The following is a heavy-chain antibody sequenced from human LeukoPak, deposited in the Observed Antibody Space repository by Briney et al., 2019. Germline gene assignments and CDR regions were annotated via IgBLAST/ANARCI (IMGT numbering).Heavy chain of an antibody. V-gene: IGHV1-2*02. CDR1: GYTFTGYY. J-gene: IGHJ3*02. Sequence: ASVKVSCKASGYTFTGYYMHWVRQAPGQWLEWMGWINPNSGGTNYAQKFQGRVTMTRDTSISTAYMELSRLRSDDTAVYYCASGRTYRGGDCLPSDAFDIWGQGTMVTVSS. CDR2: INPNSGGT. D-gene: IGHD2-21*01. CDR3: ASGRTYRGGDCLPSDAFDI.